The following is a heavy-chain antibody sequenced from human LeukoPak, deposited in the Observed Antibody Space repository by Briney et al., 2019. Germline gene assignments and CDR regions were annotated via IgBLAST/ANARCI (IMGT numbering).Heavy chain of an antibody. Sequence: GGSLRLSCAASGFTFSSYAMRWVRQAPGKGLEWVSSITGNGDAIYYADSVQGRFTISRDNSRNTLYLQMSSLRVEDTAIYYCADSNYWYPNDYWGQGTLVTVPS. CDR2: ITGNGDAI. D-gene: IGHD4-11*01. CDR3: ADSNYWYPNDY. V-gene: IGHV3-23*01. J-gene: IGHJ4*02. CDR1: GFTFSSYA.